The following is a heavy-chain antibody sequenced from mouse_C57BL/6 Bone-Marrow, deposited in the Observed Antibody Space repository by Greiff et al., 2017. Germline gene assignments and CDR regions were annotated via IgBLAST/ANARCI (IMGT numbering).Heavy chain of an antibody. CDR2: IDPSDSYT. CDR3: SRRDYGGY. Sequence: QVQLQQPGAELVKPGASVKLSCKASGYTFTSYWMQWVKQRPGQGLEWIGEIDPSDSYTNYNQKFKGKATLTVDTSSITAYMQLSSRTSEDSAVYYCSRRDYGGYWGQGTTLTVSS. D-gene: IGHD1-2*01. CDR1: GYTFTSYW. J-gene: IGHJ2*01. V-gene: IGHV1-50*01.